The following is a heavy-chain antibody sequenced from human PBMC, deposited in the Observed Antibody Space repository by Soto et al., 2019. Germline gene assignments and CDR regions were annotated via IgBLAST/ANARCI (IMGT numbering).Heavy chain of an antibody. D-gene: IGHD5-12*01. Sequence: QVQLVESGGGLVKPGGSLRLSCVASGFTFSDSYMSWVRQAPGKGLEWVAYISSTSSFTDYAESVKGRFIISRDNAKNSLFLQMNSLRAEDTALYYCAMRDGYNYFDCWGQGTLVYVSS. CDR1: GFTFSDSY. CDR2: ISSTSSFT. J-gene: IGHJ4*02. CDR3: AMRDGYNYFDC. V-gene: IGHV3-11*06.